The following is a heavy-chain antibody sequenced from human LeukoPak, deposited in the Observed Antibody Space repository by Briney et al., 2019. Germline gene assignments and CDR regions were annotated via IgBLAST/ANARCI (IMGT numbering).Heavy chain of an antibody. Sequence: ASVKVSCKASGYTFTSYGISWVRQAPGQGLEWMGWISAYNGNTNYAQKLQGRVTMTTDISTSTAYMELRSLRSDDTAVYYCASSLGDCSGGSCYSAYWGQGTLVTVSS. D-gene: IGHD2-15*01. CDR2: ISAYNGNT. J-gene: IGHJ4*02. V-gene: IGHV1-18*01. CDR1: GYTFTSYG. CDR3: ASSLGDCSGGSCYSAY.